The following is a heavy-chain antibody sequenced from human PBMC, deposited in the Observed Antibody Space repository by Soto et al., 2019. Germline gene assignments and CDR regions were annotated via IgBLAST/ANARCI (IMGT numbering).Heavy chain of an antibody. CDR2: VSGNNGNT. CDR3: ARDFYPLAYYFDY. J-gene: IGHJ4*02. Sequence: ASVKVSCKASGYTFTNHGISWVRQAPGQGLEWLGWVSGNNGNTKYAQGLKGRVTLTTDTSTSTAYMELRSLRSDDTAVYYCARDFYPLAYYFDYRGQGTLVTVPS. CDR1: GYTFTNHG. V-gene: IGHV1-18*04.